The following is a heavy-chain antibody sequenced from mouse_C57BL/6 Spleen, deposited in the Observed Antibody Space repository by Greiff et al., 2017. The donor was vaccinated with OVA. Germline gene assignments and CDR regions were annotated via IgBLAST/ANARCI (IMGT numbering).Heavy chain of an antibody. CDR3: ARDDYSAWFAY. V-gene: IGHV3-6*01. CDR2: ISYDGSN. D-gene: IGHD2-4*01. Sequence: ESGPGLVKPSQSLSLTCSVTGYSITSGYFWNWIRQLPGNKLEWMGYISYDGSNNYNPSLKNRISITRDTSKNQFFLKLNSVTTEDTATYYCARDDYSAWFAYWGQGTLVTVSA. CDR1: GYSITSGYF. J-gene: IGHJ3*01.